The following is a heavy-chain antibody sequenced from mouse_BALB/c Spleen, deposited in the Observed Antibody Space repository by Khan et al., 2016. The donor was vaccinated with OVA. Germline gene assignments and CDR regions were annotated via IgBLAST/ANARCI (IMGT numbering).Heavy chain of an antibody. V-gene: IGHV1S132*01. CDR1: GYTFTSYW. CDR2: IFPGTGTT. Sequence: QMQLEESGAELVKPGASVKLSCKTSGYTFTSYWIQWVKQRPGQGLGWIGEIFPGTGTTYYNENFKGKATLTIDTSSSTAYMQLSSLTSEDSAVYFCARGYFGNYDFAYWGQGTLVTVSA. D-gene: IGHD2-1*01. CDR3: ARGYFGNYDFAY. J-gene: IGHJ3*01.